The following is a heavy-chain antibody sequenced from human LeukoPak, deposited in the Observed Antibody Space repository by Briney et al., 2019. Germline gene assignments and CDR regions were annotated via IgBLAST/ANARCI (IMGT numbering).Heavy chain of an antibody. D-gene: IGHD3-22*01. V-gene: IGHV1-2*02. Sequence: ASVKVSCKASGYTFTGYYMHWVRQAPGQGLEWMGWINPNSGGTNYAQKFQGGVTMTRDTSISTAYMDLSRLRSDDTAVYYCARAGVWDYSDSSGYHNAAFDIWGQGTMVTVSS. J-gene: IGHJ3*02. CDR2: INPNSGGT. CDR3: ARAGVWDYSDSSGYHNAAFDI. CDR1: GYTFTGYY.